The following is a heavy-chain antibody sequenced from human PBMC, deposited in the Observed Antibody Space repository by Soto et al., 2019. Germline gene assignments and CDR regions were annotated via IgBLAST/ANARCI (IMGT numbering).Heavy chain of an antibody. CDR2: IHSDGTST. J-gene: IGHJ3*01. CDR3: ARGDRGAFDL. CDR1: GFTYDYYW. V-gene: IGHV3-74*01. D-gene: IGHD1-26*01. Sequence: EVQLVESGGGLVQPGESLRLSCAASGFTYDYYWMHWVRQAPGKGLVWVSRIHSDGTSTTYADSVKGRLTISRDNVKNTLYLQMNSLRVEDRAVYYCARGDRGAFDLWGQGTVVTVSS.